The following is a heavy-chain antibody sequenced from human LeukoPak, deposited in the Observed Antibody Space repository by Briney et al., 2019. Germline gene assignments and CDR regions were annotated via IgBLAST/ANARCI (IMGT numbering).Heavy chain of an antibody. D-gene: IGHD5-12*01. CDR1: GFTFSSYS. J-gene: IGHJ4*02. CDR3: ARMIVATITAGYFDY. Sequence: GGSLRLSCAASGFTFSSYSMNWVRQAPGKGLEWVSYISSSSSTIYYADSVKGRFTISRDNAKNSLYLQMNSLRAEDTAVYYCARMIVATITAGYFDYWGQGTLVTVSS. V-gene: IGHV3-48*04. CDR2: ISSSSSTI.